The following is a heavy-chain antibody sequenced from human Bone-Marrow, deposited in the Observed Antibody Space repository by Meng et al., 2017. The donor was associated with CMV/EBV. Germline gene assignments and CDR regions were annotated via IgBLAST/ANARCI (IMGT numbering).Heavy chain of an antibody. CDR1: GYSFTTYW. CDR2: IYPGDSDT. V-gene: IGHV5-51*01. CDR3: ARHVKTGGAFDI. Sequence: GESLKISCKGSGYSFTTYWIGWVRQMPGKGLEWMGIIYPGDSDTTYSPSFQGHVTISADKSISTAYLQWNSLKASDTAIYYCARHVKTGGAFDIWGQGTMVTVSS. J-gene: IGHJ3*02.